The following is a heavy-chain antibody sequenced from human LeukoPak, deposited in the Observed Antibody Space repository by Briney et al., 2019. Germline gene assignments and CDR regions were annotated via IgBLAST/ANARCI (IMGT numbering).Heavy chain of an antibody. V-gene: IGHV4-30-4*01. CDR1: GGSISSDNHQ. J-gene: IGHJ5*02. CDR3: ARYGSGSTWFDP. D-gene: IGHD3-10*01. CDR2: INYSGST. Sequence: PSQTLSLTCTVSGGSISSDNHQWSWIRQPPGKGLEWIGYINYSGSTYYNPSLKSRVTISVDTSKNHFSLKLSSVTAADTAVYYCARYGSGSTWFDPWGQGTLVTVSS.